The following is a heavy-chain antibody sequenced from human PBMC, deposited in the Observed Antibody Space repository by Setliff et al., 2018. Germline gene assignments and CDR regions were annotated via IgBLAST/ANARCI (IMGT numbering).Heavy chain of an antibody. Sequence: PGGSLRLSCAASGFTFGDFAMTWVRQAPGKGLEWVANIKHDGSEKYYVDSVEGRFTVSRDNAENSVFLQMDSLSAEDTAMYYCARFYDNIDYPPEVFDFWGQGTLVTVSS. D-gene: IGHD4-17*01. CDR3: ARFYDNIDYPPEVFDF. J-gene: IGHJ4*02. V-gene: IGHV3-7*03. CDR1: GFTFGDFA. CDR2: IKHDGSEK.